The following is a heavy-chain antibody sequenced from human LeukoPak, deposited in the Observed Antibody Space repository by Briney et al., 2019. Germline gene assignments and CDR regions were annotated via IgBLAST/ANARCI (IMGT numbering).Heavy chain of an antibody. CDR2: IRNKANSYTT. Sequence: GGSLRLSCAISGFTFSDHYMDWVRQAPGKGLEWVGRIRNKANSYTTDYAASVKGRFTISRDDSMNSLYLQMNSLKTEDTAVYYCGRVRGEENWGQGTLVTVSS. J-gene: IGHJ4*02. CDR1: GFTFSDHY. V-gene: IGHV3-72*01. CDR3: GRVRGEEN. D-gene: IGHD3-10*01.